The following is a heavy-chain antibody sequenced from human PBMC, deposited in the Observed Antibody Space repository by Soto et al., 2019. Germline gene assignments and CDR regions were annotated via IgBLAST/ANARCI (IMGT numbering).Heavy chain of an antibody. CDR3: ARQELELDWFDP. V-gene: IGHV4-4*02. CDR1: GGSVTSRNW. D-gene: IGHD1-7*01. CDR2: IHHSGTT. J-gene: IGHJ5*02. Sequence: QVQLQESGPGLVQPAGTLSLTCTVSGGSVTSRNWWIWVRQPPGKGLEWIGAIHHSGTTDYNPSLKSRATISVDKSKNHFSLRLTSVNAADTALYYCARQELELDWFDPWGQGTLVSVSS.